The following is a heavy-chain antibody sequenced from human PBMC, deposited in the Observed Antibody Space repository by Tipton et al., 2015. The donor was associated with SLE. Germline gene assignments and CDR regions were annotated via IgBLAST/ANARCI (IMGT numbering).Heavy chain of an antibody. CDR2: IYYSGST. CDR1: GGSISSSSYY. D-gene: IGHD7-27*01. V-gene: IGHV4-39*07. CDR3: ARGDPGDGRPDAFDI. J-gene: IGHJ3*02. Sequence: TLSLTCTVSGGSISSSSYYWGWIRQPPGKGLEWIGSIYYSGSTYYNPSLKSRVTISVDTSKNQFSLKLGSVTAADTAVYYCARGDPGDGRPDAFDIWGQGTMVTVSS.